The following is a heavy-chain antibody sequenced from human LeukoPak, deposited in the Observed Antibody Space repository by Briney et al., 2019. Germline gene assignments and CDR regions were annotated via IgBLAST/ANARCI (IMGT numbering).Heavy chain of an antibody. V-gene: IGHV3-7*01. CDR2: IKQDGSEK. D-gene: IGHD3-22*01. Sequence: GGSLRLSCAASGFTFSSYWMSWVCQAPGKGLEWVANIKQDGSEKYYVDSVKGRFTISRDNAKNSLYLQMNSLRAEDTAVYYCARDFYYDSSGYYYGYWGQGTLVTVSS. J-gene: IGHJ4*02. CDR1: GFTFSSYW. CDR3: ARDFYYDSSGYYYGY.